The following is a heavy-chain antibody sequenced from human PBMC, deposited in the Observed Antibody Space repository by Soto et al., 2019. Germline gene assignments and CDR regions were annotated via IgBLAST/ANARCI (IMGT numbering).Heavy chain of an antibody. V-gene: IGHV1-2*02. D-gene: IGHD2-2*02. CDR2: INPNSGGT. CDR1: GYTFTGYY. J-gene: IGHJ4*02. Sequence: ASVKVSCKASGYTFTGYYMHWVRQAPGQGLEWMGWINPNSGGTNYAQKFQGRVTMTRDTSISAAYMELSRLRSDDTAVYYCARGPIVVVPAAIQPGDYWGQGTLVTVSS. CDR3: ARGPIVVVPAAIQPGDY.